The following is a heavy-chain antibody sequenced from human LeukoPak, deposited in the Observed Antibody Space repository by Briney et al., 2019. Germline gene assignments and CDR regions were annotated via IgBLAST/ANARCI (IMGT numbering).Heavy chain of an antibody. V-gene: IGHV5-51*01. Sequence: EESPKISCKGSGYSFTSYWIGWVRQVPGKGLEWMGIIYPGDSDTRYSPSFQGQVTISADKSISTAYLQWSSLKASDTAMYYCARTYGSGSYSVYYYYYGMDVWGQGTTVTVSS. CDR1: GYSFTSYW. J-gene: IGHJ6*02. CDR3: ARTYGSGSYSVYYYYYGMDV. D-gene: IGHD3-10*01. CDR2: IYPGDSDT.